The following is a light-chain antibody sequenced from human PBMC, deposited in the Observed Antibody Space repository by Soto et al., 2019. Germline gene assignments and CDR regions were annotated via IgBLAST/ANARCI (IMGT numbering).Light chain of an antibody. CDR2: RDS. V-gene: IGLV3-9*01. CDR3: QVWDSSTARV. J-gene: IGLJ3*02. CDR1: NIGRKN. Sequence: SYELTQPLSVAVALGQTDRITCGGNNIGRKNVHWYQQKPGQAPVLVIYRDSNRPSGIPERFSGSNSGNTATLTISRAQAGDEADYYCQVWDSSTARVFGGGTKLTVL.